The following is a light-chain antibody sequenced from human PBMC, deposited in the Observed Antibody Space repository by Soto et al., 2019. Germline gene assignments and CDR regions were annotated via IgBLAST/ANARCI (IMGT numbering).Light chain of an antibody. Sequence: QSALTQPASVSGSPGQSITISCTGTNSDVGDYNYVSWYQQHPGKAPKLIIYEVSNRHSGISDRFSASKSGNTASLTISGLQAEDEADYDCSSYTNSNTRVFGTGTKVTVL. J-gene: IGLJ1*01. V-gene: IGLV2-14*01. CDR2: EVS. CDR1: NSDVGDYNY. CDR3: SSYTNSNTRV.